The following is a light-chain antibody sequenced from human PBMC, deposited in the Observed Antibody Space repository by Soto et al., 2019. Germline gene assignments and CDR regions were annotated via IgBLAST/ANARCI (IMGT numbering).Light chain of an antibody. CDR2: DAS. Sequence: EIVMTQSPATLSVSPWERATLSCRASQSVSSYLAWYQQKPGQAPRLLIYDASNRATGIPARFSGSGSGTDFTLTISSLEPEDFAVYYCQQRSNWLITFGQGTRLEIK. J-gene: IGKJ5*01. V-gene: IGKV3-11*01. CDR1: QSVSSY. CDR3: QQRSNWLIT.